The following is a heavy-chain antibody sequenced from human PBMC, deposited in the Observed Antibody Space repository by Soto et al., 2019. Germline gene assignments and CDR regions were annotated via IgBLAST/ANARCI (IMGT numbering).Heavy chain of an antibody. V-gene: IGHV4-61*01. D-gene: IGHD1-7*01. J-gene: IGHJ4*02. CDR2: IYYSGNT. CDR1: AGSVSSGSYY. CDR3: ASYRTSTGTAFDY. Sequence: PSETLSLTCTVSAGSVSSGSYYWSWIRQPPGKGLEWIGYIYYSGNTYYNPSLKSRITISVDTSKNQFSLKVTSVTAADTAVYYCASYRTSTGTAFDYWGQGSLVTVSS.